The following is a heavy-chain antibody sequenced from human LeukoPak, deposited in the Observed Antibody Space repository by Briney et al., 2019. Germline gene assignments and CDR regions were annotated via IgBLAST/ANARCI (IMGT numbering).Heavy chain of an antibody. V-gene: IGHV1-2*06. J-gene: IGHJ3*02. D-gene: IGHD3-22*01. CDR1: GYTLTAYY. Sequence: ASVKVSCKASGYTLTAYYLHWVRQAPGQGLEWMGRINPNSGGSTYAQKFQGRVTMTRDTSIGTAYMELSSLRSDDTAVYYCARPHYESSGLYVDAFDIWGQGTMVTVSS. CDR2: INPNSGGS. CDR3: ARPHYESSGLYVDAFDI.